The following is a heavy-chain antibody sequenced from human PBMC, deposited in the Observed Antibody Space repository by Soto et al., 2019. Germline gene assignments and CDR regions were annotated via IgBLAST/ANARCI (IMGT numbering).Heavy chain of an antibody. D-gene: IGHD3-3*02. CDR1: GCSTNRRNYY. CDR2: IYYSGST. CDR3: ASPKIAFYNWFDP. V-gene: IGHV4-39*01. J-gene: IGHJ5*02. Sequence: SETLSVTCSISGCSTNRRNYYWGWIRQPPGKGLEWIGSIYYSGSTYYNPSLKSRVTISVDTSKNQFSLKLSSVTAADTAVYYCASPKIAFYNWFDPWGQGTLVTVSS.